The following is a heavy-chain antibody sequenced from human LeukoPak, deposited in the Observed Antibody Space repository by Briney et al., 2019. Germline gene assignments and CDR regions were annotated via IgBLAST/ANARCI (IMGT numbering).Heavy chain of an antibody. CDR2: VFYSGGT. J-gene: IGHJ3*01. V-gene: IGHV4-59*08. CDR3: ARHITVSYDAFNL. Sequence: PSETLSLTCTVSGGSITGYYWSWIRQPPGKGLEWIGYVFYSGGTLYNPSLKSRGAISVDMSKTQFSLKLTSVTAADTAVYYCARHITVSYDAFNLWGRGTMVTVSS. D-gene: IGHD6-19*01. CDR1: GGSITGYY.